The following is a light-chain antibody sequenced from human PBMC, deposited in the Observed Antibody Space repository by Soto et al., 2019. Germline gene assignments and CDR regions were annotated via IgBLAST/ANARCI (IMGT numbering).Light chain of an antibody. J-gene: IGLJ3*02. CDR1: SSDVGGYNY. CDR3: SSYTRSSTRV. CDR2: EVS. Sequence: QSALTQPPSASGSPGQSVTISCTGTSSDVGGYNYVSWYQQHPGKAPKLMIYEVSKRPSGVPDRFSGSKSGNTASLTVSGLQAEDEADYYCSSYTRSSTRVFGGGTKLTVL. V-gene: IGLV2-8*01.